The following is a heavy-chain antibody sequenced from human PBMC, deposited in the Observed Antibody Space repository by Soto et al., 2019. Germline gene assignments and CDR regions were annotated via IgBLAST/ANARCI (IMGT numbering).Heavy chain of an antibody. V-gene: IGHV1-8*01. CDR1: GYTFSDFD. J-gene: IGHJ6*02. D-gene: IGHD3-16*01. CDR3: ARGNPFNYAGFDV. CDR2: MNAKSGDT. Sequence: QAHLEQSGAEVKRPGASVKVSCKASGYTFSDFDINWRRQASGQGPEWMGWMNAKSGDTFFAQRFQCKFNMTWDTSLSTAYMEVGSLTSDDTAIYYCARGNPFNYAGFDVWGQGTTVAVSS.